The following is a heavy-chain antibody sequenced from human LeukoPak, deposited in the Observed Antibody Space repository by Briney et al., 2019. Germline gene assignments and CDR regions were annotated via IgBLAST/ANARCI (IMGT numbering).Heavy chain of an antibody. CDR2: IYTSGST. J-gene: IGHJ4*02. D-gene: IGHD3-10*01. V-gene: IGHV4-61*05. CDR1: GGSISSSSYY. CDR3: ARGAYYYGSGSYYTN. Sequence: SETLSLTCTVSGGSISSSSYYWGWIRQPPGKGLEWIGRIYTSGSTNYNPSLKSRVTMSVDTSKNQFSLKLSSVTAADTAVYYCARGAYYYGSGSYYTNWGQGTPVTVSS.